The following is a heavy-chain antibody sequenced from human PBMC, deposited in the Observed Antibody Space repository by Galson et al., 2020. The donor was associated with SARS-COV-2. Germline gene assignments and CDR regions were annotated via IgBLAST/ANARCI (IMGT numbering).Heavy chain of an antibody. Sequence: SETLSLTCTVSGGSISSGDYYWSWIRQPPGKGLEWIGYTYYSGSTYYNPSLKSRVTISVDTSKNQFSLKLSSVTAADTAVYYWARDLLTMLGGEYYGMEVWGQWTTVTFSS. V-gene: IGHV4-30-4*01. D-gene: IGHD3-10*02. CDR3: ARDLLTMLGGEYYGMEV. CDR2: TYYSGST. J-gene: IGHJ6*02. CDR1: GGSISSGDYY.